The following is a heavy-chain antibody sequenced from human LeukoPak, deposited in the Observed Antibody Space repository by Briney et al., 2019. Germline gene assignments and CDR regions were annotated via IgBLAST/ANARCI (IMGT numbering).Heavy chain of an antibody. CDR2: IYPGDSDT. J-gene: IGHJ6*02. D-gene: IGHD2-8*02. CDR1: GSSFSTNW. CDR3: VRVLWTWALNYYYGMDV. Sequence: GESLKISCPGSGSSFSTNWIGWVRQLPGKGLEWMGIIYPGDSDTSYSPSFQGQVTISADKSISTAYLQWSSLKASDTAMYYCVRVLWTWALNYYYGMDVWGQGTTVTVSS. V-gene: IGHV5-51*01.